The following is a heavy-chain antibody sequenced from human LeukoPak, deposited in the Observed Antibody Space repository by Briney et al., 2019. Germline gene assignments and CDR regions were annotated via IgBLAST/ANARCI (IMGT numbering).Heavy chain of an antibody. CDR2: ISSSGSTI. D-gene: IGHD3-3*01. Sequence: GGSLRLSCAASGFTFSDYYMSWIRQAPGKGLEWVSYISSSGSTIYYADSVKGRFTISRDNAKNSLYLQMNSLRAEDTAVYYCAATYYDFWSGLHWFDPWGQGTLVTVSS. J-gene: IGHJ5*02. CDR3: AATYYDFWSGLHWFDP. CDR1: GFTFSDYY. V-gene: IGHV3-11*04.